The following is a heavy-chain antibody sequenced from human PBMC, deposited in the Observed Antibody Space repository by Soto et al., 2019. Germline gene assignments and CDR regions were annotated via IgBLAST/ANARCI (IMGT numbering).Heavy chain of an antibody. D-gene: IGHD2-2*01. CDR1: GGSISSGGYY. CDR2: IYYSGST. Sequence: QVQLQESGPGLVKPSQTLSLTCTVSGGSISSGGYYWSWIRQHPGKGLEWIGYIYYSGSTYYNPSLKSRVTISVDTSKNPFSLKLNSVTAADTAVYYCARSSTSANYFDYWGQGTLVTVSS. CDR3: ARSSTSANYFDY. V-gene: IGHV4-31*03. J-gene: IGHJ4*02.